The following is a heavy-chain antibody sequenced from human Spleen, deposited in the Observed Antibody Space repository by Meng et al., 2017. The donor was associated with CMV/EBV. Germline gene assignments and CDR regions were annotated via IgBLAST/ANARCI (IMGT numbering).Heavy chain of an antibody. D-gene: IGHD2-2*01. CDR1: GYTFTSHG. CDR2: ISAYNGHT. Sequence: ASVKVSCKASGYTFTSHGVNWVRQAPGQGLEWMAWISAYNGHTNYAHKFQGRVTVTADTSTSTAYMELRSLRSDDTAVYYCATGYCSSTSCYVLDYWGQGTLVTVSS. CDR3: ATGYCSSTSCYVLDY. J-gene: IGHJ4*02. V-gene: IGHV1-18*01.